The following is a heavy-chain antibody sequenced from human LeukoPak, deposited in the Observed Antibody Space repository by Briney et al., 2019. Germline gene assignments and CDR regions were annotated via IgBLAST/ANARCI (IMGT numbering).Heavy chain of an antibody. CDR1: GYTFTAYH. CDR2: INLNSGVT. D-gene: IGHD6-13*01. V-gene: IGHV1-2*02. J-gene: IGHJ6*02. CDR3: ARDETAATGIAMDV. Sequence: ASVKVSCKASGYTFTAYHFHWVRLAPGQGLEWMGWINLNSGVTRYAQKFQDRVTITRDTSTTTAYMELSRLRSDDTAVYYCARDETAATGIAMDVWGQGTTVTVSS.